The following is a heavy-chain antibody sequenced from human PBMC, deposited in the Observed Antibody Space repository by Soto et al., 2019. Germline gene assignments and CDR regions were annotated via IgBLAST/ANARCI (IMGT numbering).Heavy chain of an antibody. CDR3: AEADIVVVPAATNDYYYGMDV. Sequence: SAKVSCKASGGTLSSSAISWVRQAPGQGLEWMGRIIPIFGTATYAQKFQGRVTITADTSTSTAYVELRSMRSEDTAVYYCAEADIVVVPAATNDYYYGMDVSGQGAQGTVSS. CDR1: GGTLSSSA. J-gene: IGHJ6*02. D-gene: IGHD2-2*01. V-gene: IGHV1-69*06. CDR2: IIPIFGTA.